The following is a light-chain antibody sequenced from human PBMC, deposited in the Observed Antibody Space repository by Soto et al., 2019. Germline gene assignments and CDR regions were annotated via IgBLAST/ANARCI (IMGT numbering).Light chain of an antibody. V-gene: IGKV3D-20*02. Sequence: SCRSSQSVSSSYLAWYQQKPGQATKVLIYRASSRATGIPDRFSGSGSGKDFTLTISRLAPEDFAVYYCQQRSNWTPITFGQGTRLEIK. CDR1: QSVSSSY. CDR3: QQRSNWTPIT. J-gene: IGKJ5*01. CDR2: RAS.